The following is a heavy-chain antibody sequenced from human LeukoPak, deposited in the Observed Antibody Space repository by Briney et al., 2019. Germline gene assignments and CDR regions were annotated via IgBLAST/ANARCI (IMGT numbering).Heavy chain of an antibody. D-gene: IGHD1-1*01. Sequence: PGGSLRLSCAAWGFTLRTYWMTWVRQARGKGAEGVANINDDPCATYYVASLQGPFTIPRDHAKNSLSLQINSLRSDDTAVYYCARDSPGYLAYYCWGQGTRVTVSS. J-gene: IGHJ4*02. CDR3: ARDSPGYLAYYC. CDR1: GFTLRTYW. V-gene: IGHV3-7*01. CDR2: INDDPCAT.